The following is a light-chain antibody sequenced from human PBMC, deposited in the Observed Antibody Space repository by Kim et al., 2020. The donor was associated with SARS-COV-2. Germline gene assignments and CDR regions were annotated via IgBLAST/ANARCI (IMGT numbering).Light chain of an antibody. V-gene: IGLV3-19*01. Sequence: ALGQTVRITSQGDSLSSYYASWYQQKPGQAPVLVIYGKNNRPSGIPDRFSGSSSGNTASLTITGAQAEDEADYYCNSRDSSGNHVVFGGGTQLTVL. CDR2: GKN. CDR1: SLSSYY. J-gene: IGLJ2*01. CDR3: NSRDSSGNHVV.